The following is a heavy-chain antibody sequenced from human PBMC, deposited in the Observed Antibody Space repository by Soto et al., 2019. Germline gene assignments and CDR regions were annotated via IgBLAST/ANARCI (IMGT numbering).Heavy chain of an antibody. J-gene: IGHJ6*02. V-gene: IGHV1-18*01. D-gene: IGHD5-12*01. Sequence: ASVKVSCKASGGTFSSYAISWVRQAPGQGLEWMGGIIPIFGNTNYAQKLQGRVTMTTDTSTSTAYMELRSLRSDDTAVHYCARDFNIGGMDVWGQGTTVTVSS. CDR3: ARDFNIGGMDV. CDR2: IIPIFGNT. CDR1: GGTFSSYA.